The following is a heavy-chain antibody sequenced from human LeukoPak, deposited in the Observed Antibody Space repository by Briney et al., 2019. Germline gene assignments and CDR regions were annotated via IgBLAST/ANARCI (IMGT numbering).Heavy chain of an antibody. Sequence: AGGSLRLSCAASGFTFSKYGMHWVRQAPGKGLEWVAIISYDGSNKYYTDSVKGRFTISRDNTKNTLFLQMNSLRAEDTAVYYCAKHPGDFTGIVNYYCMDVWGKGTTVTVSS. V-gene: IGHV3-30*18. D-gene: IGHD1-26*01. CDR3: AKHPGDFTGIVNYYCMDV. CDR2: ISYDGSNK. CDR1: GFTFSKYG. J-gene: IGHJ6*03.